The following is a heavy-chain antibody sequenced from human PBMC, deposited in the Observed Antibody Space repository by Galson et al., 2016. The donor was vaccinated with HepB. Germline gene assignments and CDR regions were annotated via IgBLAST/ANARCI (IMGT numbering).Heavy chain of an antibody. CDR2: INSDGSNI. D-gene: IGHD3-3*01. CDR1: GFTFSRHW. J-gene: IGHJ4*02. V-gene: IGHV3-74*01. Sequence: GSLRLSCAASGFTFSRHWMYWVRQAPGKGLVWVSQINSDGSNINYADSVKGRFTISRDNADNTLYLQMNSLRGDDTAVYHCSTLRDFWSGWGQGTLVTVSP. CDR3: STLRDFWSG.